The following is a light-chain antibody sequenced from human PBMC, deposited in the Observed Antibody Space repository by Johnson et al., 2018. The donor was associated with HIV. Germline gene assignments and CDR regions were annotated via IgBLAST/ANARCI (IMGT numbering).Light chain of an antibody. J-gene: IGLJ1*01. CDR1: SSNIGNNY. V-gene: IGLV1-51*02. CDR3: ATWDSSLSVGV. CDR2: ENN. Sequence: QSVLTQPPSVSAAPGQKVTISCSGSSSNIGNNYVSWYQQLPGTAPKLLIYENNKRPSGIPDRFSGSKSGTSATLGITGLQTGDEADYYCATWDSSLSVGVFGTGTKVTVL.